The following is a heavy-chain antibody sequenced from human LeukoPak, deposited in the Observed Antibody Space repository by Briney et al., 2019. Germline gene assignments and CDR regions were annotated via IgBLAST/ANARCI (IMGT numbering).Heavy chain of an antibody. CDR2: ILYDGSKK. CDR3: ANFEGSSQAFHI. CDR1: GFTFSSYG. Sequence: PGRSLRLSCAASGFTFSSYGMHWVRQAPGKGLEWVAAILYDGSKKYYADSVKGRFSIYRDNSNYTLYLQMNSLRAEDTAVYYCANFEGSSQAFHIWGQGTLVTVSS. V-gene: IGHV3-30*18. D-gene: IGHD6-13*01. J-gene: IGHJ3*02.